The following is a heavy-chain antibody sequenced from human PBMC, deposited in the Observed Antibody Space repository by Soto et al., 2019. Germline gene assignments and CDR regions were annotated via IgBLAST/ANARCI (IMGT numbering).Heavy chain of an antibody. V-gene: IGHV1-69*05. CDR3: ARAPDGSRPAYYCYYGMDV. J-gene: IGHJ6*02. CDR1: GGTFSSYA. Sequence: QVQLVQAGAEVKKPGSSVKVSCKASGGTFSSYAISWVRQAPGQGLEWMGGIIPIFGTANYAQKFQGRVTITPDEAPSTAYMDLSSLRSEDTAVYYCARAPDGSRPAYYCYYGMDVWGQGPTVSVSS. D-gene: IGHD5-12*01. CDR2: IIPIFGTA.